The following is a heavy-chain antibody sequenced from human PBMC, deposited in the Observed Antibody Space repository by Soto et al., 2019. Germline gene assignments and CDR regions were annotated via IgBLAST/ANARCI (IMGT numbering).Heavy chain of an antibody. D-gene: IGHD3-10*01. CDR1: GRSVRSGIYY. J-gene: IGHJ6*02. CDR3: ARGPRPYYYGSGSQNYYYYGRDV. V-gene: IGHV4-61*01. Sequence: SETLSLTCTVSGRSVRSGIYYWSWIRQPPGKGLEWIGVIYYSGSTNYNPSLKSPVTKSVEPSKNQFSLKLSSLTAADTAVYYCARGPRPYYYGSGSQNYYYYGRDVWGQGTTVTVSS. CDR2: IYYSGST.